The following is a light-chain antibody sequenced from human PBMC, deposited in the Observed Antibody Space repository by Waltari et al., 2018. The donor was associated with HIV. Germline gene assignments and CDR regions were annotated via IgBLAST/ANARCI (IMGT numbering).Light chain of an antibody. Sequence: DIQMPQSPYPLSASVGDRVTITCRASQSISSYLNWYQQKPGKAPKLLIYAASSLQSGVPSRFSGSGSGTDFTLTISSLQPEDFATYYCHSKLTFGGGTKVEIK. CDR3: HSKLT. CDR2: AAS. J-gene: IGKJ4*01. V-gene: IGKV1-39*01. CDR1: QSISSY.